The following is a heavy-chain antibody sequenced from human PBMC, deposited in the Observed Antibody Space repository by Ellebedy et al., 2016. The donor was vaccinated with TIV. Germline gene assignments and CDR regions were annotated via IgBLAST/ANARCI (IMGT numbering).Heavy chain of an antibody. CDR3: ARYGDYVWDLKTDY. Sequence: GGSLRLSXAASGFTFSSYGMHWARQAPGKGLEWVAVIWYDGSNKYYADSVKGRFTISRDNSKNTLYLQMNSLRAEDTAVYYCARYGDYVWDLKTDYWGQGTLVTVSS. J-gene: IGHJ4*02. CDR1: GFTFSSYG. CDR2: IWYDGSNK. D-gene: IGHD4-17*01. V-gene: IGHV3-33*01.